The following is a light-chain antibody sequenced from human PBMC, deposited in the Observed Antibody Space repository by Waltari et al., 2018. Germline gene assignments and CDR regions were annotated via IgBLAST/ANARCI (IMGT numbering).Light chain of an antibody. V-gene: IGKV3-20*01. J-gene: IGKJ1*01. CDR3: QHYVRLPVS. CDR1: QSVGKF. CDR2: DAS. Sequence: EIVLTQSPGTLSLSPGERATLSCRASQSVGKFLAWYQQKPGQAPRLLIYDASIRATGIPDRFSGSGSGIDFSLTISRLEPEDFALYYCQHYVRLPVSFGQGTKVGIK.